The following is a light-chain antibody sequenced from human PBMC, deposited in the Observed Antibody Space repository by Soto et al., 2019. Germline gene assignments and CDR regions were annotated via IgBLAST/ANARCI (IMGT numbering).Light chain of an antibody. Sequence: EIVLTQSPGTLSLSPGERATLSCRASQSVTNSYLAWYQQKPGQAPRLFIYDASRKATGIPDRFSGSGSGTDFTFTISRLQAEDFDVYYCQQYGRSLTFGGGTKVEIK. CDR3: QQYGRSLT. CDR1: QSVTNSY. J-gene: IGKJ4*01. V-gene: IGKV3-20*01. CDR2: DAS.